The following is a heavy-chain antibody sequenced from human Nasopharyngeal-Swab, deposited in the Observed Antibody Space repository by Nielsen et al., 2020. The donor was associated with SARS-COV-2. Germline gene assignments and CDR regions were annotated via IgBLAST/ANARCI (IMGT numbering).Heavy chain of an antibody. V-gene: IGHV3-73*01. CDR3: ARTLSASYMDV. J-gene: IGHJ6*03. CDR1: GFTFSASS. CDR2: IRSKVNDYAT. Sequence: GGSLRLSCAASGFTFSASSINWVRQASGKGLEWIGRIRSKVNDYATTYGVSVKGRFTFSRDDSKNTAYLQMNSLKTEDTAVYYCARTLSASYMDVWGKGTTVTVSS.